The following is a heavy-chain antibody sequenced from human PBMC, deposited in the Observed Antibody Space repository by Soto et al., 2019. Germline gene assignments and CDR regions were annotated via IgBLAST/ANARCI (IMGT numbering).Heavy chain of an antibody. J-gene: IGHJ5*02. CDR3: AGYNWNYYFDP. CDR2: IYHSGST. V-gene: IGHV4-61*01. CDR1: GGSVRDGSYY. Sequence: SETLSLTCTVSGGSVRDGSYYWAWLRQPPGKGLEWIGHIYHSGSTIYNPSLKSRVTISIDTSKSQFSLNLNSMTAADAAVYYCAGYNWNYYFDPWGQGTLVTVSS. D-gene: IGHD1-7*01.